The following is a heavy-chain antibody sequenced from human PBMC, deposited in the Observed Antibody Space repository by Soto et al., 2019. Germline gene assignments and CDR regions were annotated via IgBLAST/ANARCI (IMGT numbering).Heavy chain of an antibody. CDR2: IWFDGSDK. Sequence: GGSLRLSCAASGFTFSSYGMHWVRQAPGKGLEWVALIWFDGSDKYYVDSVKGRFTISRDNSKNTVHLQMNSLRVEDTDVYYCARLYCSSSSCYSVGAFDIRGQGTVVTVSS. CDR3: ARLYCSSSSCYSVGAFDI. D-gene: IGHD2-2*01. CDR1: GFTFSSYG. J-gene: IGHJ3*02. V-gene: IGHV3-33*01.